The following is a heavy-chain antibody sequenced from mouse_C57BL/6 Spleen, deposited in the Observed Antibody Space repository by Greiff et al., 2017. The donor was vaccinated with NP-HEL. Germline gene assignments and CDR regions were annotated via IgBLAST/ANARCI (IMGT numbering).Heavy chain of an antibody. J-gene: IGHJ2*01. D-gene: IGHD3-3*01. CDR1: GFSLTSYG. CDR2: IWSGGST. Sequence: VQLVESGPGLVQPSQSLSITCTVSGFSLTSYGVHWVRQSPGKGLEWLGVIWSGGSTDYNAAFISRLSISKDNSKSQVFLKMNSLQSYDTAIYYCARMGQPYDYWGQGTTLTVSS. V-gene: IGHV2-2*03. CDR3: ARMGQPYDY.